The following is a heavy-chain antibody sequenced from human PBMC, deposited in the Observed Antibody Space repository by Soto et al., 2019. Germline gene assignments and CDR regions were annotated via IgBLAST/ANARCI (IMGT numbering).Heavy chain of an antibody. V-gene: IGHV3-33*01. J-gene: IGHJ4*02. CDR1: GFTFSSYG. D-gene: IGHD2-21*01. CDR2: IWYDGSNK. CDR3: ARDRGGAYFDY. Sequence: QVQLVESGGGVVQPGRSLRLSCAASGFTFSSYGMHWVRQAPGKGLEWVAVIWYDGSNKYYADSVKGRFTISRDNSKNTLYLQMNSLSAEDTAVYYCARDRGGAYFDYCGQGTLVTVSS.